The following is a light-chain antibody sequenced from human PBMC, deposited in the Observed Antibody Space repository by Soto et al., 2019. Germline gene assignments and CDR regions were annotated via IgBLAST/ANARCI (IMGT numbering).Light chain of an antibody. CDR3: QQYGNSPRT. V-gene: IGKV3-20*01. CDR1: QSVSSNY. J-gene: IGKJ1*01. Sequence: EIVLTQSPGTLSLSPGERATLSCRASQSVSSNYLAWYQQKPGQAPRLLIYGASSRATGIPDRFSGSGSGTDFALTISRLEPEDFAVYYCQQYGNSPRTFGHGTKLAIK. CDR2: GAS.